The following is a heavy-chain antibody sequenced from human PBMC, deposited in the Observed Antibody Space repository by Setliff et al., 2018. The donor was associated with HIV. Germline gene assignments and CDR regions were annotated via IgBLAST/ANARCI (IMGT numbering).Heavy chain of an antibody. CDR1: GGSISSGTYY. CDR3: ARHVWSDDFLVPGWFDS. Sequence: SETLSLTCTVSGGSISSGTYYWSWIRQPAGKGLEWIGRIYTSGSTNYNPSLKSRVTISVDTSKNQFSLKLSSVTAADTAVYYCARHVWSDDFLVPGWFDSWSQGTLVTV. D-gene: IGHD3-3*01. V-gene: IGHV4-61*02. J-gene: IGHJ5*01. CDR2: IYTSGST.